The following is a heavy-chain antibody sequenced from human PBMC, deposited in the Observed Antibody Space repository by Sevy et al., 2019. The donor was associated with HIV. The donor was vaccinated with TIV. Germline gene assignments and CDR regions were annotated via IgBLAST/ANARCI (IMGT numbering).Heavy chain of an antibody. D-gene: IGHD3-22*01. CDR3: ARDKAYYDSHFDY. Sequence: ASVKVSCKASGGTVSSYAISWERQAPGQGLEWMGGIIPIFGTANYAQKFQGRVTITADKSTSTAYMELSSLRSEDTAVYYCARDKAYYDSHFDYWGQGTLVTVSS. CDR2: IIPIFGTA. V-gene: IGHV1-69*06. CDR1: GGTVSSYA. J-gene: IGHJ4*02.